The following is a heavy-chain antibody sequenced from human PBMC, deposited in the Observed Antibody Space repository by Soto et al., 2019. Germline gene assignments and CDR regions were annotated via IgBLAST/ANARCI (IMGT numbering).Heavy chain of an antibody. V-gene: IGHV1-69*02. J-gene: IGHJ3*02. CDR1: GGTFSSYT. CDR3: ASLSGITAFDI. CDR2: IIPILGIA. Sequence: SVKVSCKASGGTFSSYTISWVRQAPGQGLEWMRRIIPILGIANYAQKFQGRVTITADKSTSTAYMELSSLRSEDTAVYYCASLSGITAFDIWGQGTMVTVSS.